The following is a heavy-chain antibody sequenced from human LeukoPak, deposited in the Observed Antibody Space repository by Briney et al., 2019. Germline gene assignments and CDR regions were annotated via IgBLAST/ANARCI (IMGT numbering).Heavy chain of an antibody. CDR1: GGTFSSYA. CDR3: ARDRKTGITRTTCDY. CDR2: IIPIFGTA. D-gene: IGHD1/OR15-1a*01. J-gene: IGHJ4*02. Sequence: SVKVSCKASGGTFSSYAISWVRQAPGQGLEWMGGIIPIFGTANYAQKFQGRVTITADESTSTAYMELSSLRSEDTAVYYCARDRKTGITRTTCDYWGQGTLVTVSS. V-gene: IGHV1-69*13.